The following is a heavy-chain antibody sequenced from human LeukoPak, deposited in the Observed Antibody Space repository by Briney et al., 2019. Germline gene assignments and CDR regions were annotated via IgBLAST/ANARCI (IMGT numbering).Heavy chain of an antibody. V-gene: IGHV3-48*04. Sequence: GGSLRLSCAASGFTFSSYSMDWVRQAPGKGLEWVSYISAISSSSTYYADSVKGRFTISRDNAKNSLYLQMNSLRAEDTAVYYCAKDARRTFGLSSGLYRGSYYFDYWGQGTLVTVSS. CDR3: AKDARRTFGLSSGLYRGSYYFDY. D-gene: IGHD6-19*01. CDR1: GFTFSSYS. J-gene: IGHJ4*02. CDR2: ISAISSSST.